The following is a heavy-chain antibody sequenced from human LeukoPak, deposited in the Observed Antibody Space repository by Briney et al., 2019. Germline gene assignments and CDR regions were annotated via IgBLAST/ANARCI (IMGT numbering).Heavy chain of an antibody. CDR1: GGSISFYY. D-gene: IGHD3-10*01. V-gene: IGHV4-4*07. Sequence: SETLSLTCTVSGGSISFYYWSWIRQPAGKGPEWIGRIYMSGNTNYNPSLKSRVIMSVDTSKTQFSLKLTSVTAADTAVYYCARDLFYYGSGSYSNVFDSWGQGTQVTVSS. CDR3: ARDLFYYGSGSYSNVFDS. J-gene: IGHJ4*02. CDR2: IYMSGNT.